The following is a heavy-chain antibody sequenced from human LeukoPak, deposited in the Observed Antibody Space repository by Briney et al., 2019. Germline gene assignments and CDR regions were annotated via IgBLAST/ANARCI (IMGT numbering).Heavy chain of an antibody. CDR1: GFTFSSYA. D-gene: IGHD4-23*01. V-gene: IGHV3-30*04. J-gene: IGHJ4*02. Sequence: GGSLRLSCAASGFTFSSYAMHWVRQAPGKGLEWVAVISYDGSNKYYADSVKGRFTISRDNSKNTLYLQMNSLRAEDTAVYYCARGGSYYGGNPSFGYWGQGTLVNVSS. CDR2: ISYDGSNK. CDR3: ARGGSYYGGNPSFGY.